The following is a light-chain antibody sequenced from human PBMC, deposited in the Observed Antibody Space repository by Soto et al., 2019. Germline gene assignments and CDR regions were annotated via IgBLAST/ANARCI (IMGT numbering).Light chain of an antibody. V-gene: IGKV2-28*01. CDR1: ESLLHRNGNTL. CDR3: MQGT. CDR2: LVS. Sequence: DIVLTQSPLSLTVTPGESASISCTSSESLLHRNGNTLLDWYLQKPGQSPQLLIYLVSRRASGVPDRFSGGGSGSDFTLTISRVEAEDVGVYYCMQGTFGQGTKVDIK. J-gene: IGKJ1*01.